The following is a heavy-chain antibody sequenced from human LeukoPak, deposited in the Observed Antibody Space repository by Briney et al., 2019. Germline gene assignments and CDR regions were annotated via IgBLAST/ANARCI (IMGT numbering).Heavy chain of an antibody. CDR1: GYSFTSYW. D-gene: IGHD2-2*01. CDR3: ATGGYCSSTSCFNWFDP. J-gene: IGHJ5*02. CDR2: IYPGDSDT. V-gene: IGHV5-51*01. Sequence: GESLKISCKGSGYSFTSYWIGWVRQMPGKGLEWMGIIYPGDSDTRYSPSFQGQVTISADKSISTAYLQWSSLKASDTAMYYCATGGYCSSTSCFNWFDPRGQGTLVTVSS.